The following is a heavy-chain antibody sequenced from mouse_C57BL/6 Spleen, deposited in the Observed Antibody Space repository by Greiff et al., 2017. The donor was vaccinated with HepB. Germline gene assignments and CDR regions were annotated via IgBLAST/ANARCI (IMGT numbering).Heavy chain of an antibody. V-gene: IGHV14-1*01. CDR1: GFNIKDYY. D-gene: IGHD2-3*01. Sequence: EVQLQQSGAELVRPGASVKLSCTASGFNIKDYYMHWVKQRPEQGLEWIGRIDPEDGDTEYDPKFQGKATMTADTSSNTAYLQLSSLTSEDTAVYYCTNDGYYPSWFAYWGQGTLVTVSA. CDR3: TNDGYYPSWFAY. CDR2: IDPEDGDT. J-gene: IGHJ3*01.